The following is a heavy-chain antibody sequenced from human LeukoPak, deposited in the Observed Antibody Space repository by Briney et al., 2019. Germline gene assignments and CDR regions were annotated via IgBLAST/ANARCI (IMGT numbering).Heavy chain of an antibody. CDR3: AGYCSSTSCFRTDY. D-gene: IGHD2-2*01. CDR2: INQDGSEK. V-gene: IGHV3-7*01. J-gene: IGHJ4*02. Sequence: PGGSLRLSCEASGFTFSSYWMSWVRQAPGKGLEWVANINQDGSEKFYVDSVKGRFTISRDNAKNSLYLQMDSLRAEDTAVYYCAGYCSSTSCFRTDYWGQGTLVTVSS. CDR1: GFTFSSYW.